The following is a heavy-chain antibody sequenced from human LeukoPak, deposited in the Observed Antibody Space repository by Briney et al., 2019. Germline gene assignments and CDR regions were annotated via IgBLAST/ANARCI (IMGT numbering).Heavy chain of an antibody. CDR2: ISSSSSYT. J-gene: IGHJ4*02. V-gene: IGHV3-11*06. D-gene: IGHD3-22*01. CDR1: GFTFSDYY. Sequence: PGGSLRLSCAASGFTFSDYYMSWIRQAPGKGLEWVSYISSSSSYTNYADSVKGRFTISRDNAKNSLYLQMNSLRAEDTAVYYCARGGVYDSSGYKVYWGQGTLVTVSS. CDR3: ARGGVYDSSGYKVY.